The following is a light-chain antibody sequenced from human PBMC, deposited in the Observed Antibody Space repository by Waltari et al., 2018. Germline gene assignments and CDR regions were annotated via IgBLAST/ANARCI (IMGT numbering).Light chain of an antibody. CDR3: QRTYNAPTWT. J-gene: IGKJ1*01. CDR2: SAS. CDR1: HGISSC. Sequence: DIHLTHSPSSLSASVADSVTITCRVGHGISSCLNWYRQQPGKVPNLLIYSASNLQSGVPSRFSGSGSVTDFTLTISSLQPEDVATYYGQRTYNAPTWTFGQGTKVEIK. V-gene: IGKV1-27*01.